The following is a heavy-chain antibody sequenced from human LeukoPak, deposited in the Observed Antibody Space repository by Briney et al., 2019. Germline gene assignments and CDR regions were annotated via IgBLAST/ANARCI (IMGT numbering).Heavy chain of an antibody. D-gene: IGHD3-10*01. V-gene: IGHV3-23*01. J-gene: IGHJ4*02. CDR1: GFTFSSHW. CDR3: AKGRYYGSGKWGYFEY. CDR2: ISGSGGST. Sequence: PGGSLRLSCAASGFTFSSHWMSWVRQAPGKGLEWVSGISGSGGSTYYADSVKGRLTISRDNSKNTLYLQMNSLRAEDTAVYYCAKGRYYGSGKWGYFEYWGQGTLVTVSS.